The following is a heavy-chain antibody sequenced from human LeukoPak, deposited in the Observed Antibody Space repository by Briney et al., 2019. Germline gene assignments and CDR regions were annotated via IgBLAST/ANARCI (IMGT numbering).Heavy chain of an antibody. J-gene: IGHJ4*02. D-gene: IGHD3-3*01. CDR1: GFTFSTHS. Sequence: GGSLRLSCAASGFTFSTHSMNWVRQAPGKGLEWVSCISSSSSDIKYADSVKGRFTISRDNAKNPLYLQLSSLRAEDTAVYYCARVPGGLEWADFDYWGQGTLVTVSS. CDR3: ARVPGGLEWADFDY. CDR2: ISSSSSDI. V-gene: IGHV3-21*01.